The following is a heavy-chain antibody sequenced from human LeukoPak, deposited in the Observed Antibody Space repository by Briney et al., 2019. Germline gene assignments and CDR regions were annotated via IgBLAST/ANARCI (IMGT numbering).Heavy chain of an antibody. CDR3: ARDSSGWYDH. J-gene: IGHJ5*02. CDR2: IYAGGTT. V-gene: IGHV3-53*01. D-gene: IGHD6-19*01. Sequence: GGSLRLSCAASGFTVSTNYMSWVRQAPGWGLEWVSVIYAGGTTYYADSVRGRFTISRDNSKNTLYLQMNSLRDEDTAVYYCARDSSGWYDHWGQGTLVTVSS. CDR1: GFTVSTNY.